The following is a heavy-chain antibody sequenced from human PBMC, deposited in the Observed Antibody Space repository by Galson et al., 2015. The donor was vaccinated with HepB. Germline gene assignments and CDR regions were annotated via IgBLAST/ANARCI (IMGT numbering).Heavy chain of an antibody. D-gene: IGHD2-2*01. CDR3: ARGVVVPAAIGNYAYFDY. CDR2: INHSGST. Sequence: ETLSLTCAVYGGSFSGYYWSWIRQPPGKGLGWIGEINHSGSTNYKPSLKSRVTISVDTSKNQFSLKLSSVTAADTAVYYCARGVVVPAAIGNYAYFDYWGQGTLVTVSS. V-gene: IGHV4-34*01. CDR1: GGSFSGYY. J-gene: IGHJ4*02.